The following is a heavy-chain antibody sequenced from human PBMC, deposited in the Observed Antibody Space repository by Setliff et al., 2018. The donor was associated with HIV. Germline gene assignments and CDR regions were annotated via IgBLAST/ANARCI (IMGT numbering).Heavy chain of an antibody. Sequence: EASVKVSCKVSGYTLTELSMHWVRQAPGKGLEWMGGFDPEDGETIYAQKFQGRVTMTEDTSTDTAYMELSSLRSEDTAVYYCAAAIFGVVITSLDYWGQGTLVTVSS. CDR3: AAAIFGVVITSLDY. V-gene: IGHV1-24*01. CDR2: FDPEDGET. CDR1: GYTLTELS. D-gene: IGHD3-3*01. J-gene: IGHJ4*02.